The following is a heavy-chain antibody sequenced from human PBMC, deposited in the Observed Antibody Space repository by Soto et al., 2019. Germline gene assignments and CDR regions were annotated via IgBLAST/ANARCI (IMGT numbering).Heavy chain of an antibody. J-gene: IGHJ6*02. V-gene: IGHV3-30-3*01. CDR2: ISYDGSNK. Sequence: QVQLVESGGGVVQPGRSLRLSCAASGFTFSSYAMHWVRQAPGKGLEWVAVISYDGSNKYYADSVKGRFTISRDNSKNTLYLQMNSLRAEDTAVYYCARDLIRSVFGEVTHGRYYYYYGMDVWGQGTTVTVSS. CDR1: GFTFSSYA. CDR3: ARDLIRSVFGEVTHGRYYYYYGMDV. D-gene: IGHD3-3*01.